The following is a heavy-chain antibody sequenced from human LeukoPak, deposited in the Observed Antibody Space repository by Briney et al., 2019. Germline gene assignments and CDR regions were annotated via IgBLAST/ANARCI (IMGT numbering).Heavy chain of an antibody. V-gene: IGHV1-2*06. CDR3: ARESGSYHGYDY. Sequence: GASVTVSCTASGYTLTDYYMHWVRQAPGQGLEWMGRINPNSGGTNYAQKFQGRVTMTRDTSISTVYMELSRLRSDDTAVYYCARESGSYHGYDYWGQGTLVTVSS. CDR2: INPNSGGT. CDR1: GYTLTDYY. D-gene: IGHD1-26*01. J-gene: IGHJ4*02.